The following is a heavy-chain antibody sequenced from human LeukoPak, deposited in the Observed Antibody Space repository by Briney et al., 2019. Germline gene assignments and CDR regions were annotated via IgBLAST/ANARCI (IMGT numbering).Heavy chain of an antibody. CDR1: GFTFSSYW. CDR2: INHSGST. Sequence: GSLRLSCAASGFTFSSYWMSWIRQPPGKGLEWIGEINHSGSTNYNPSLKSRVTISVDTSKNQFSLKVNSVTAADTAVYYCAKIQSSGWSPFDFWGQGTLVTVSS. D-gene: IGHD6-19*01. V-gene: IGHV4-34*08. CDR3: AKIQSSGWSPFDF. J-gene: IGHJ4*02.